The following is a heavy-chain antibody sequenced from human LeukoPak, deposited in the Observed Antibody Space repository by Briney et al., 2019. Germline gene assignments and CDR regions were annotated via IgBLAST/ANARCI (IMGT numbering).Heavy chain of an antibody. CDR3: ATFGGYCSSTSCRNWFDP. CDR2: IYPGDSDT. J-gene: IGHJ5*02. D-gene: IGHD2-2*01. V-gene: IGHV5-51*01. Sequence: GESLKISCKGSGYSFTSYWIGWVRQMPGKGLEWMGIIYPGDSDTRYSPSFQGQVTISADKSISTAYLQWSSLKASDTAMYYCATFGGYCSSTSCRNWFDPWGQGTLDTVSS. CDR1: GYSFTSYW.